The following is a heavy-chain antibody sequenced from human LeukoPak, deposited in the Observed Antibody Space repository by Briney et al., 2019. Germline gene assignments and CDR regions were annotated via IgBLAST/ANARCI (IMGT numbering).Heavy chain of an antibody. CDR1: GVTFSSYG. V-gene: IGHV3-30*02. D-gene: IGHD6-19*01. Sequence: PAGSRRLSCAASGVTFSSYGMHWVRQAPGKALVWVAFIRYDGNDKYYADSVKGRFTISRDKSKNTLYLQMNSLRAEDTAVYYCAKDFSGWYEGGHYYYYMDVWGKGTTVTISS. CDR3: AKDFSGWYEGGHYYYYMDV. J-gene: IGHJ6*03. CDR2: IRYDGNDK.